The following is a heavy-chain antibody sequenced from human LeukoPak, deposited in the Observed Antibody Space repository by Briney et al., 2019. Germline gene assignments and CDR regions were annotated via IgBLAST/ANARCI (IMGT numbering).Heavy chain of an antibody. J-gene: IGHJ5*02. CDR2: INHSGST. CDR3: ARRRGLGKAAAGTSARAWFDP. V-gene: IGHV4-38-2*02. D-gene: IGHD6-13*01. Sequence: PSETLSLTCTVSGYSISSGYYWGWIRQPPGKGLEWIGEINHSGSTNYNPSLKSRVTISVDTSKNQFSLKLSSVTAADTAVYYCARRRGLGKAAAGTSARAWFDPWGQGTLVTVSS. CDR1: GYSISSGYY.